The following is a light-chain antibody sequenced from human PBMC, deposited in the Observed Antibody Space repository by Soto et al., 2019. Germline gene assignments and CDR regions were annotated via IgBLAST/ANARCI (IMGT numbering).Light chain of an antibody. Sequence: LQMTQSPSSRCSGVGDTSTLTFPASQSVDNYLKWSPQKPGKAPGLLIYAASTLQSGVPSRFSASGSGTDFTLTISSLQPEDFATYYCQQANSFPITFGQGTRLEIK. CDR2: AAS. J-gene: IGKJ5*01. CDR1: QSVDNY. CDR3: QQANSFPIT. V-gene: IGKV1-39*01.